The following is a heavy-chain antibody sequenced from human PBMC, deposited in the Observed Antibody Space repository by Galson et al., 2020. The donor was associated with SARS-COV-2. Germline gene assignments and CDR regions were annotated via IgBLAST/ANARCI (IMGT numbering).Heavy chain of an antibody. CDR1: EGPMSSYY. Sequence: ETSETLSLTCSVSEGPMSSYYWSWIRQPPGKGLEWIGYISYSGSANYNPSLRSRVTISVDMSKNQFSLKVTSVTAADTAVYYCARDPAPLYGENDYYGVVVWGRGTTVSVSS. CDR3: ARDPAPLYGENDYYGVVV. J-gene: IGHJ6*02. V-gene: IGHV4-59*01. CDR2: ISYSGSA. D-gene: IGHD4-17*01.